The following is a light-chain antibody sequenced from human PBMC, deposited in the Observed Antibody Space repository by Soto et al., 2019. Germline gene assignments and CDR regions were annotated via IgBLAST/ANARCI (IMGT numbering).Light chain of an antibody. CDR3: QQRSNWPPYT. Sequence: EIVLTQSPGTLSLSPGERATLSCRASQSVSSNYLAWFQQKPGQAPRLLIYGASSRAAGIPDRFSGSGSGTDFTLTISRLEPEDFAVYYCQQRSNWPPYTFGQGTKLEIK. CDR1: QSVSSNY. CDR2: GAS. V-gene: IGKV3D-20*02. J-gene: IGKJ2*01.